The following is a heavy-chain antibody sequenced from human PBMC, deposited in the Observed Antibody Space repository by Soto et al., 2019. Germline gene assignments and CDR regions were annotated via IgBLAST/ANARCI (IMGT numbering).Heavy chain of an antibody. CDR3: AREGGSYNWFDP. D-gene: IGHD3-10*01. J-gene: IGHJ5*02. Sequence: EVQLVESGGGLVQPGGSLRLSCAASGFTFSSYSMNWVRQAPGKGLEWVSYISSSSTIYYADSVKGRFTISRDNAKNSLYLQMNSLRDEDTAVYYCAREGGSYNWFDPWGQGTLVTVSS. CDR2: ISSSSTI. CDR1: GFTFSSYS. V-gene: IGHV3-48*02.